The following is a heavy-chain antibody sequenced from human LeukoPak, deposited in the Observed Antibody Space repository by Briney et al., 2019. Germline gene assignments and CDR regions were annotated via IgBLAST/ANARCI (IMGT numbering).Heavy chain of an antibody. V-gene: IGHV6-1*01. CDR3: ARTRGYCTSTSCPSFNGMDV. CDR1: GDSVSSNSAA. CDR2: TYYRSEWYN. J-gene: IGHJ6*02. D-gene: IGHD2-2*01. Sequence: SQTLSLTCAISGDSVSSNSAAWNWIRQSPSRGLEWLGRTYYRSEWYNDYAISVKSRITISPDTSKNQFSLQLNSVTPEDTAVYYCARTRGYCTSTSCPSFNGMDVWGQGTTVTVSS.